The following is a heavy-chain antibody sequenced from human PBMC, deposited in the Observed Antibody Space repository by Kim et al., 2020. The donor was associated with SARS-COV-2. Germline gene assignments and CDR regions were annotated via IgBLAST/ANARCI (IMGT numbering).Heavy chain of an antibody. Sequence: ASVKVSCKPSGYTFTSYSIHWVRQAPGQRLEWMGWINAGYGNTAYSQKFQCRVTFSRDTSASIVHMEVSSLRSEDAAVYYCASGWPFDGSGSLRNYGMDDWGQGATVTVSS. CDR3: ASGWPFDGSGSLRNYGMDD. J-gene: IGHJ6*02. CDR1: GYTFTSYS. D-gene: IGHD3-22*01. CDR2: INAGYGNT. V-gene: IGHV1-3*01.